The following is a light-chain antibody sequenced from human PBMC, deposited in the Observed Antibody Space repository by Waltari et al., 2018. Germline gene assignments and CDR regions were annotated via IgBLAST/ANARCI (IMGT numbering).Light chain of an antibody. CDR3: SSYASSITPNWV. CDR1: SSDIGGYNY. CDR2: DVN. J-gene: IGLJ3*02. V-gene: IGLV2-14*01. Sequence: QSALTQPASVSGSPAQSITISCTGPSSDIGGYNYVSWYQQHPGKAPKLMIYDVNKRPSGVSTRFAGSKSGNTASLTISGLQAEDEADYYCSSYASSITPNWVFGGGTKLTVL.